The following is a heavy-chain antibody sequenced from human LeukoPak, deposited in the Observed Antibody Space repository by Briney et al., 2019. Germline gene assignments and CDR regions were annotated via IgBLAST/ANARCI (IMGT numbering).Heavy chain of an antibody. CDR1: GGSISSSSYY. V-gene: IGHV4-61*01. J-gene: IGHJ4*02. CDR2: IYYSGST. D-gene: IGHD3-10*01. Sequence: SETLSLTCTVSGGSISSSSYYWSWIRQPPGKGLEWIGYIYYSGSTNYNPSLKSRVTISVDTSKNQFSLKLSSVTAADTAVYYCARVEVRPMVRGVIDYWGQGTLVTVSS. CDR3: ARVEVRPMVRGVIDY.